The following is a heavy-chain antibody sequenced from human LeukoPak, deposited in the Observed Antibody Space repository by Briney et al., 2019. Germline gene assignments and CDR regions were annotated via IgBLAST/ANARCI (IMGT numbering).Heavy chain of an antibody. CDR3: ARLVAAIGSFDN. D-gene: IGHD1-26*01. V-gene: IGHV4-4*07. Sequence: PSETLSLTWAAAGGSIRSSCCAWIRQPAGKGLEWIGRIYPSGNTNYNPSLKNRLTMAVGTSKNQVSRKRSSVTAADTAVYYCARLVAAIGSFDNWGQGTLVIVS. J-gene: IGHJ4*02. CDR1: GGSIRSSC. CDR2: IYPSGNT.